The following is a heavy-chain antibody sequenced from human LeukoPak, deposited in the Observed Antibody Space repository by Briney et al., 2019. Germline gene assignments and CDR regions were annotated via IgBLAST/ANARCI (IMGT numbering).Heavy chain of an antibody. CDR1: GFTFSNYW. Sequence: RGSLRLSCAASGFTFSNYWMTWVRQAPGKGLEWVANIKQDGSEKSYVDSGKGRFTISRDNPKNPVDLQMDSSGADDTAVYYCARDRQSAYWGQGTLVTVSS. CDR2: IKQDGSEK. CDR3: ARDRQSAY. V-gene: IGHV3-7*01. J-gene: IGHJ4*02.